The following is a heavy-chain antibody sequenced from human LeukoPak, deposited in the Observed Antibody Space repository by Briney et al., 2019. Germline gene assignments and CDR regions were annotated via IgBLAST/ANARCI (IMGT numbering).Heavy chain of an antibody. CDR1: GFTFSSYG. CDR2: IWYDGSNK. V-gene: IGHV3-33*01. D-gene: IGHD6-13*01. Sequence: GRSLRLSCAASGFTFSSYGMHWVRQAPGKGLEWVAVIWYDGSNKYYADSVKGRFTISRDNSKNTLYLQMNSLRAEDTAVYYCATAPYSSSWYDYYSGMDVWGKGTTVTVSS. CDR3: ATAPYSSSWYDYYSGMDV. J-gene: IGHJ6*04.